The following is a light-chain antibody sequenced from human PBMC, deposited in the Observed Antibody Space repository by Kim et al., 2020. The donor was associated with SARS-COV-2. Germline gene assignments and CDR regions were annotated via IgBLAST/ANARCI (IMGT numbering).Light chain of an antibody. Sequence: QSALTQPASVSGSPGQSITISCTETHTDIGAYNYVSWYQQHPGQAPRLLIYDVSNRPSGVSNRFSGSKSGNTASLAISGLQTEDEAHYYCSSYTSGSTLFGGGTKVTVL. J-gene: IGLJ2*01. CDR2: DVS. CDR1: HTDIGAYNY. CDR3: SSYTSGSTL. V-gene: IGLV2-14*03.